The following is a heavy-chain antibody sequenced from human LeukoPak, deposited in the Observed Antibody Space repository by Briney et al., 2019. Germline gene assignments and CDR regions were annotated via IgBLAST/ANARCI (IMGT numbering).Heavy chain of an antibody. V-gene: IGHV3-23*01. CDR2: ISGSGGST. CDR1: GFTFSSYA. D-gene: IGHD3-10*01. Sequence: GGSLRLSCAASGFTFSSYAMSWVRQAPGKGLEWVSAISGSGGSTYYADSVKGRFIITRDNSKNTLYLPMNSLRAEDTAVYYCAKVYGSGAGNDYWGQGTLVTVSS. CDR3: AKVYGSGAGNDY. J-gene: IGHJ4*02.